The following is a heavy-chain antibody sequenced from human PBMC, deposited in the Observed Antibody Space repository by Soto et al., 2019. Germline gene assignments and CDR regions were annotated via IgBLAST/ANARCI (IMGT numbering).Heavy chain of an antibody. Sequence: SETLSLTCTVSGGSISSSSYYWGWIRQPPGKGLEWIGSIYYSGSTYYNPSLKSRVTISVDTSKNQFSLKLSSVTAADTAVYYCARLYSGYDFDYGGAAYYDYWGQGTLVTVSS. CDR3: ARLYSGYDFDYGGAAYYDY. V-gene: IGHV4-39*01. J-gene: IGHJ4*02. D-gene: IGHD5-12*01. CDR1: GGSISSSSYY. CDR2: IYYSGST.